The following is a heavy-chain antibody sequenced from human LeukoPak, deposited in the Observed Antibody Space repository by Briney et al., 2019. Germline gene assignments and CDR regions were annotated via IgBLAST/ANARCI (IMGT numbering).Heavy chain of an antibody. CDR1: GGSFSGYY. J-gene: IGHJ3*02. V-gene: IGHV4-34*01. CDR2: INHSGST. CDR3: ASLTTVTTPTVYAFDI. D-gene: IGHD4-17*01. Sequence: ETLSLTCAVYGGSFSGYYWSWIRQPPGKGLEWIGEINHSGSTNYNPSLKSRVTISVDTSKNQFSLKLSSVTAADTAVYYCASLTTVTTPTVYAFDIWGQGTMVTVSS.